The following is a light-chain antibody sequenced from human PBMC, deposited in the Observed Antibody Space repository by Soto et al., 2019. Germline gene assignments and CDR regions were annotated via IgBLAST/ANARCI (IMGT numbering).Light chain of an antibody. CDR1: XXXIGNNY. V-gene: IGLV1-51*02. J-gene: IGLJ2*01. CDR2: ENN. CDR3: GTWDSSLSAEV. Sequence: QSVLTQPPSVSAAPGXKVTISCXGSXXXIGNNYVSWYQQLPGTAPKLLIYENNKRPSGIPDRFSGSKSGTSATLGITGLQTGDEADYYCGTWDSSLSAEVFGGGTKLTVL.